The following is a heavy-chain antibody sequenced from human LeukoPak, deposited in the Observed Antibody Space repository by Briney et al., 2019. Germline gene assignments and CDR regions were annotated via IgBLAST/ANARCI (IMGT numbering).Heavy chain of an antibody. CDR1: GFTFRSYW. D-gene: IGHD1-14*01. Sequence: GGSLRLSCEASGFTFRSYWMHWVRQAPEKGLVWVSRINSDGTSTSYADSVKGRFSILRDNAENTLYLQMNSLRAEDTAVYYCAKGRRWQSPPQWLDYWGQGTLVTVSS. CDR2: INSDGTST. CDR3: AKGRRWQSPPQWLDY. J-gene: IGHJ4*02. V-gene: IGHV3-74*01.